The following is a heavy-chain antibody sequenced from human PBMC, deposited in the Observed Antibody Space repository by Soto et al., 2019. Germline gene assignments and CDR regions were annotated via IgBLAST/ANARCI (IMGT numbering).Heavy chain of an antibody. D-gene: IGHD3-10*01. Sequence: EVQLVESGGGLVQPGGSLSLSCAASGFTFSSYWLHWVRQAPGKGLVCVSRINNDGTVTDYADSVKGRFTMSRDNAKNTLYLQMNNLRAEDTAVYYCVGGFGYWGQGALVTVSS. CDR3: VGGFGY. CDR1: GFTFSSYW. J-gene: IGHJ4*02. V-gene: IGHV3-74*01. CDR2: INNDGTVT.